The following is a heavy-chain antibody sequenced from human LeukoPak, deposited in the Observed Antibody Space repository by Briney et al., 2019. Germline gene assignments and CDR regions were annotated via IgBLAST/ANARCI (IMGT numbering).Heavy chain of an antibody. V-gene: IGHV4-38-2*01. CDR3: ARHRYYYDSSGSYYFDY. Sequence: PSETLSLTCAVSGHSISSGYYWGWIRQPPGKGLEWIGSIYHSGSTYYNPSLKSRVTISVDTSRNQFSLRLSSVTAADTAVYFCARHRYYYDSSGSYYFDYWGQGTLVTVSS. J-gene: IGHJ4*02. CDR2: IYHSGST. CDR1: GHSISSGYY. D-gene: IGHD3-22*01.